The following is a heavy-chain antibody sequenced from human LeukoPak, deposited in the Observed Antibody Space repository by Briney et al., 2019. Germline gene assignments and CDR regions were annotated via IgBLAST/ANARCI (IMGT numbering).Heavy chain of an antibody. CDR2: ISAYNGNT. CDR1: GYSFTSYG. J-gene: IGHJ6*03. V-gene: IGHV1-18*01. D-gene: IGHD3-10*01. CDR3: ARDEFSDGPNYMDV. Sequence: GASVKVSCKASGYSFTSYGISWVRQAPGQGLEWLGWISAYNGNTNYAQKFQGRVTMTTDTSTSTAYMELRSLRFDDTAVYYCARDEFSDGPNYMDVWGKGTTVTVSS.